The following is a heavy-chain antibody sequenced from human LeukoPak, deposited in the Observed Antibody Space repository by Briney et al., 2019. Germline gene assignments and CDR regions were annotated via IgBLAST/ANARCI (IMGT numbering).Heavy chain of an antibody. D-gene: IGHD3-10*01. Sequence: SETLSLTCSVSDDSITMYYWTWIRQPAGKGLEWIGRIYTSGSTNYNPSLKGRVTMSVDTSKNQFSLKLSSVTAADTAVYYCARLVMVRGVDYYMDVWGKGTTVTISS. V-gene: IGHV4-4*07. J-gene: IGHJ6*03. CDR1: DDSITMYY. CDR2: IYTSGST. CDR3: ARLVMVRGVDYYMDV.